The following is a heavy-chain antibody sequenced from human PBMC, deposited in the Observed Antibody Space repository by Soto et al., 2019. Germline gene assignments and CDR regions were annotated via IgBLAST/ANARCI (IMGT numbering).Heavy chain of an antibody. CDR3: AKATYYHSSSGYYVLDS. CDR1: GFTFRNYA. CDR2: ISHDGSKT. J-gene: IGHJ4*02. Sequence: GGSLRLSCAASGFTFRNYAIHWVRQAPGKGLEWVAVISHDGSKTNYADSVKGRVTISRDNSKDTVYLQMNSLRAEDTAVYYCAKATYYHSSSGYYVLDSWGQGTLVTVSS. D-gene: IGHD3-22*01. V-gene: IGHV3-30*18.